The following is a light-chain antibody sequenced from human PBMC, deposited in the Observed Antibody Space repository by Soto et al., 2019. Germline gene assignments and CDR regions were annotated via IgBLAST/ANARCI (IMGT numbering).Light chain of an antibody. CDR2: AAS. Sequence: AIRMTQSPSSFSASTGDRVTITCRASQGISSYLAWYQQKPGKAPNLLIHAASTLQSGVPSRFSGSGSGTDFTLTISCLQSEDFATYYCQQYYSYPPTFGQGTKVEIK. J-gene: IGKJ1*01. CDR3: QQYYSYPPT. V-gene: IGKV1-8*01. CDR1: QGISSY.